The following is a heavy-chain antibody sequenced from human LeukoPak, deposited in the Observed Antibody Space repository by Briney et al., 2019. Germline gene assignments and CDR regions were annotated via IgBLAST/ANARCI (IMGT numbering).Heavy chain of an antibody. D-gene: IGHD2/OR15-2a*01. V-gene: IGHV4-34*01. Sequence: SETLSLTCAVYGGSFSGYYWSWIRQPPGKGLEWIGEINHSGSTNYNPSLKSRVTISVDTSKNQFSLKLSSVTAADTAVYYCARGSEEYFGTFDIWGQGTMVTVSS. J-gene: IGHJ3*02. CDR2: INHSGST. CDR3: ARGSEEYFGTFDI. CDR1: GGSFSGYY.